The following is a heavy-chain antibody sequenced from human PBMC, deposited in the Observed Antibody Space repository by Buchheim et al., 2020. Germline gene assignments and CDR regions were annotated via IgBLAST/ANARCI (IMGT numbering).Heavy chain of an antibody. CDR1: GFTFSNYA. V-gene: IGHV3-23*01. CDR2: ISGRGGST. J-gene: IGHJ4*02. D-gene: IGHD5-24*01. Sequence: EVQLLESGGGLVQPGGSLRLSCAASGFTFSNYAMSWVRQAPGKGLEWVSTISGRGGSTYYADSVQGRFTISRDNSKNTLYLQMNSLGAEDTAVYYCANNGDGYNYYFDYWGQGTL. CDR3: ANNGDGYNYYFDY.